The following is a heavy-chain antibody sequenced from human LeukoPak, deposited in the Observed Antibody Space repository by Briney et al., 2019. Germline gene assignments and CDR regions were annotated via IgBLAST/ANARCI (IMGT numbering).Heavy chain of an antibody. CDR2: MNPNSGNT. CDR3: ARARYDFRSGYSAYYYYYMDV. V-gene: IGHV1-8*03. D-gene: IGHD3-3*01. J-gene: IGHJ6*03. CDR1: GYTFTSYD. Sequence: ASVKVSCKASGYTFTSYDINWVRQATGQGLEWMGWMNPNSGNTGYAQKFQGRVTITRNTSISTAYMELSSLRSEDTAVYYCARARYDFRSGYSAYYYYYMDVWGKGTTVTVSS.